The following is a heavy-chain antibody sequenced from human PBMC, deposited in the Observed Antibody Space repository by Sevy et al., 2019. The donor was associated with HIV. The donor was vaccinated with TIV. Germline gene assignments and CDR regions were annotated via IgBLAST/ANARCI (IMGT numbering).Heavy chain of an antibody. D-gene: IGHD3-16*01. V-gene: IGHV3-30*04. J-gene: IGHJ4*02. CDR3: ARDLATYDYVWGGFDY. CDR1: GFTFSSYA. CDR2: ISYDGSNK. Sequence: GGSLRLSCAASGFTFSSYAMHWVRQAPGKGLEWVAVISYDGSNKYYADSVKGRFTIYRDNSKNTLYLQMNSLRAEDTAVYYCARDLATYDYVWGGFDYWGQGTLVTVSS.